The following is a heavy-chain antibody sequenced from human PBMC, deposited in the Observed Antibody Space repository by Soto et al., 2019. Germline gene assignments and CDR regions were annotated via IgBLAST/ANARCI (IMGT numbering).Heavy chain of an antibody. V-gene: IGHV4-34*01. CDR2: INHSGST. CDR1: GGSFSGYY. D-gene: IGHD5-18*01. CDR3: GRGLRRGYSYGYRY. J-gene: IGHJ4*02. Sequence: TSETLSLTCAVYGGSFSGYYWSWIRQPPGKGLEWIGEINHSGSTNYNPSLKSRVTISVDPSKNQFSLKLSSVTAADTAVYYCGRGLRRGYSYGYRYWGQGTLVTVSS.